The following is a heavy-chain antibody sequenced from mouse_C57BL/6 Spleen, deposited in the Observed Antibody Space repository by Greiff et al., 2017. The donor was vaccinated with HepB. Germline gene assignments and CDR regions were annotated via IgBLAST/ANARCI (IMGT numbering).Heavy chain of an antibody. CDR3: ARLITAEDY. CDR2: ISSGGSYT. V-gene: IGHV5-6*02. CDR1: GFTFSSYG. J-gene: IGHJ4*01. Sequence: EVMLVESGGDLVKPGGSLKLSCAASGFTFSSYGMSWVRQTPDKRLEWVATISSGGSYTYYPDSVKGRFTISRDNAKNTLYLQMSSLKSEDTAMYYCARLITAEDYWGQGTSVTVSS. D-gene: IGHD2-4*01.